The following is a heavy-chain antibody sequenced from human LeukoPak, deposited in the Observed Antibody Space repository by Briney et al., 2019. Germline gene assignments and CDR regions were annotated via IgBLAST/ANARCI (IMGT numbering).Heavy chain of an antibody. CDR1: GFTFSSYA. D-gene: IGHD4/OR15-4a*01. CDR2: ISGSGGST. Sequence: GGSLRLSCAASGFTFSSYAMSWVRQAPGKGLEWVSAISGSGGSTYYADSVKGRFTISRDNAKNSLYLQMNSLRAEDTAVYYCARDVDYANPRHDYWGQGTLVTVSS. J-gene: IGHJ4*02. CDR3: ARDVDYANPRHDY. V-gene: IGHV3-23*01.